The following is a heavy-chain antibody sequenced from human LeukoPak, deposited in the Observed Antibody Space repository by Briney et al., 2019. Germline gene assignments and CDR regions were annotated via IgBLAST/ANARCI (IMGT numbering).Heavy chain of an antibody. J-gene: IGHJ4*02. CDR1: GYTLTELS. CDR3: ARVFSRGQLLSGY. D-gene: IGHD2-2*01. CDR2: MNPNSGNT. Sequence: EASVKVSCKVSGYTLTELSMHWVRQAPGKGLEWMGWMNPNSGNTGYAQKFQGRVTITRNTSISTAYMELSSLRSEDTAVYYCARVFSRGQLLSGYWGQGTLVTVSS. V-gene: IGHV1-8*03.